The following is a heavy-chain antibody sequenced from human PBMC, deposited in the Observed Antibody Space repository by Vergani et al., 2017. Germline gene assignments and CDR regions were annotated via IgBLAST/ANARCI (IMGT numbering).Heavy chain of an antibody. J-gene: IGHJ5*02. CDR2: SYYSGST. CDR3: AGYWSSTSGHSNWFDP. D-gene: IGHD2-2*03. Sequence: QGQLQESGPGLVKRSETLSLTCTGSGGSVSSGSYYWSWIRPPAGKGLEWIGYSYYSGSTNYNPALKSRGTISVGTSKNQFSLKLSSVTAADTAVYYCAGYWSSTSGHSNWFDPWGQGTLVTVSS. CDR1: GGSVSSGSYY. V-gene: IGHV4-61*10.